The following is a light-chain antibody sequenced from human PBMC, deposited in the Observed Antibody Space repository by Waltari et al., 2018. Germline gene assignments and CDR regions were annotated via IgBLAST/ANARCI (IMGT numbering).Light chain of an antibody. CDR2: RTS. CDR3: LLSYSGSFYV. CDR1: TGPVTSGFT. V-gene: IGLV7-46*01. Sequence: HAVVTQEPSVTLSPGGTATLTCASSTGPVTSGFTPSWLQQKPGQAPRILISRTSDKKSWTPARFSGSLIGAKAALTLSGALPEDEADYYCLLSYSGSFYVFGTGTKVTVL. J-gene: IGLJ1*01.